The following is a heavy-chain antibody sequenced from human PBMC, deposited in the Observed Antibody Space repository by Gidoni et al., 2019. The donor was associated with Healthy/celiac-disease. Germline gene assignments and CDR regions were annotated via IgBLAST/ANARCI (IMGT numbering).Heavy chain of an antibody. Sequence: EVQLVESGGGLVQPGGSLRLSCAASGFPFSRYWMSWVRQAPGKGLEWVANIKQDGSEKYYVDSVKGRFTISRDNAKNSLYLQMNSLRAEDTAVYYCARGSLELYYYYYMDVWGKGTTVTVSS. D-gene: IGHD1-7*01. V-gene: IGHV3-7*05. CDR2: IKQDGSEK. CDR3: ARGSLELYYYYYMDV. CDR1: GFPFSRYW. J-gene: IGHJ6*03.